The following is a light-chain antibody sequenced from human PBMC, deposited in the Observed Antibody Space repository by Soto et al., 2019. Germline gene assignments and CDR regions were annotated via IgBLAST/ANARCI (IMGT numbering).Light chain of an antibody. Sequence: QSALTQPRSVSGSPGQSVTISCTGTSSDVGGYNYVSWYRKHPGKAPKVMIYDVNKRPSGVPDRFSGSKSGNTASLTISGLQAEDEADYYCCSYAGNYILIFGGGTKLTVL. V-gene: IGLV2-11*01. J-gene: IGLJ2*01. CDR1: SSDVGGYNY. CDR3: CSYAGNYILI. CDR2: DVN.